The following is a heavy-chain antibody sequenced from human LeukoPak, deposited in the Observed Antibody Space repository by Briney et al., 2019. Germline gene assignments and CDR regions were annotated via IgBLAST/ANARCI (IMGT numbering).Heavy chain of an antibody. V-gene: IGHV3-64*04. CDR3: ARGRAAAAVYYFDY. J-gene: IGHJ4*02. CDR2: ISSNGGST. D-gene: IGHD6-13*01. Sequence: GGSLRLSCSASGFTFSSYAMHWVRQAPGKGLEYVSAISSNGGSTYYADSVKGRFTISRDNSKNTLYLQMNSLRAEDTAVYYCARGRAAAAVYYFDYWGQGTLVTVSS. CDR1: GFTFSSYA.